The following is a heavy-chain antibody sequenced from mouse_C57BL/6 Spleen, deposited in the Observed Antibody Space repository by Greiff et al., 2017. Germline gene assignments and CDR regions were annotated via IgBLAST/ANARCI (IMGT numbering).Heavy chain of an antibody. V-gene: IGHV1-54*01. Sequence: VQLQQSGAELVRPGTSVKVSCKASGYAFTNYLIEWVKQRPGQGLEWIGVINPGGGGTNYNEKFKGKATLTADKPSSTAYMPLSSLTSEDSAVYFCARSGDGSSYWGQGTTLTVSS. D-gene: IGHD1-1*01. J-gene: IGHJ2*01. CDR1: GYAFTNYL. CDR2: INPGGGGT. CDR3: ARSGDGSSY.